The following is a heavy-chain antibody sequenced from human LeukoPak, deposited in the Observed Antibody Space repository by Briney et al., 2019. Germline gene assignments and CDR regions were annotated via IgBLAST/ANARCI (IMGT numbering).Heavy chain of an antibody. CDR3: ARDYYDPYGMDV. J-gene: IGHJ6*02. CDR1: GFTFSSYS. V-gene: IGHV3-21*01. D-gene: IGHD3-3*01. Sequence: GGSLRLSCAASGFTFSSYSMNWVRQAPGKGLEWVSSIRSSSSYIYYADSVKGRFTISRDNAKNSLYLQMNSLRAEDTAVYYCARDYYDPYGMDVWGQGTTVTVSS. CDR2: IRSSSSYI.